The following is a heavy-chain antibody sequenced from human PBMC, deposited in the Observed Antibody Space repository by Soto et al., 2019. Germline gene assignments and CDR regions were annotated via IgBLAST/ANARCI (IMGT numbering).Heavy chain of an antibody. CDR2: MNPNSGNT. J-gene: IGHJ3*02. V-gene: IGHV1-8*01. D-gene: IGHD3-10*01. Sequence: QVQLVQSGAEVKKPGASVKVSCKASGYTFTSYDINWVRQATGQGLEWMGWMNPNSGNTGYAQKFQGRVTMTRHTSISTAYMELSSLRSQDTAVYYCARGINYYASGDDAFDIWGQGTRVTVSS. CDR1: GYTFTSYD. CDR3: ARGINYYASGDDAFDI.